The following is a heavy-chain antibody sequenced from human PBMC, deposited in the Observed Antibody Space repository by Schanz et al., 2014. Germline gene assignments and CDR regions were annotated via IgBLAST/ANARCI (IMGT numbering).Heavy chain of an antibody. CDR2: MNSVGSNT. CDR1: GFTFSSHW. CDR3: ARGLLAAAGGEFDY. Sequence: EVELVESGGGLVQPGGSLRLSCAASGFTFSSHWMHWVRQDPGKGLVWVARMNSVGSNTDYADSMTGRFTMSRDNSKNTLYLQMNSLRAGDAAVDYCARGLLAAAGGEFDYWGQGTLVAVSA. V-gene: IGHV3-74*01. D-gene: IGHD6-13*01. J-gene: IGHJ4*02.